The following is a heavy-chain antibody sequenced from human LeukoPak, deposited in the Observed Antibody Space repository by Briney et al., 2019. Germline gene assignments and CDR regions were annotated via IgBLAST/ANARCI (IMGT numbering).Heavy chain of an antibody. CDR3: ARRWHDYGDLAFDI. CDR1: GLTFSSYG. D-gene: IGHD4-17*01. Sequence: QTGGFLRLSCAASGLTFSSYGMHWVRQAPGKGLEWVAVISYDGSNKYNADSVKGRFTIPRDNSKNTLYLQMNSLRAEDTAVYYCARRWHDYGDLAFDIWGQGTMVTVSS. J-gene: IGHJ3*02. CDR2: ISYDGSNK. V-gene: IGHV3-30*03.